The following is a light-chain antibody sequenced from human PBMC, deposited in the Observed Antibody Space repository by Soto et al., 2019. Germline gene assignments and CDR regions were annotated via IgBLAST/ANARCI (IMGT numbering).Light chain of an antibody. CDR1: QSVSSSY. V-gene: IGKV3-20*01. CDR2: GAS. CDR3: QQYGSSLFT. J-gene: IGKJ3*01. Sequence: EIVLTQSPGTLSLSPGERATLSCRASQSVSSSYLAWYQQKPGQAPRLLIYGASSRATGIPDRFSGSGSGTDFTRTISRLEPDDFAVYSCQQYGSSLFTFGPGPKVDIQ.